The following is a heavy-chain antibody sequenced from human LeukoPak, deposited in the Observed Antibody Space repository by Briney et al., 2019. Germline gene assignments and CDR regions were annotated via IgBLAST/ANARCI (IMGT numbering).Heavy chain of an antibody. V-gene: IGHV1-18*01. D-gene: IGHD6-13*01. CDR3: ARDVGGEITAAGASDF. CDR1: GFTFTDYG. Sequence: ASVKVSSKTSGFTFTDYGINWVRQAPGQVLEWMRWISAYNGNTNHAQNLLDRLSMTTDTATRTAYMYLRSLRSDDTAVYYCARDVGGEITAAGASDFWGQGTLVTVSS. CDR2: ISAYNGNT. J-gene: IGHJ4*02.